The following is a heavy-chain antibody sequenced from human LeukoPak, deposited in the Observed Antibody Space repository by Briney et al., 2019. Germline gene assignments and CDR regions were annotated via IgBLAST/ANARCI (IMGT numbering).Heavy chain of an antibody. CDR3: ARDSGSSMGGFILPYDY. D-gene: IGHD6-6*01. CDR1: GFTFSSYE. J-gene: IGHJ4*02. V-gene: IGHV3-48*03. Sequence: PGGSLRLSCAASGFTFSSYEMNWVRQAPGKGLEWVSYISSSGSTIYYADSVKGRFTISRDNAKNSLYLQMNSLRAEDTAVYYCARDSGSSMGGFILPYDYWGKGTLVTVSS. CDR2: ISSSGSTI.